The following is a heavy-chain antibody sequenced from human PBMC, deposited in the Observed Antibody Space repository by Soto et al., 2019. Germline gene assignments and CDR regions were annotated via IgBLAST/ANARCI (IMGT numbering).Heavy chain of an antibody. CDR1: GFIFTNYA. CDR2: ISGSGWVT. D-gene: IGHD4-17*01. V-gene: IGHV3-23*01. J-gene: IGHJ1*01. Sequence: EEQLLESGGGLVQPGGSLRLSCAASGFIFTNYAMSWVRQAPGKGLEWVSVISGSGWVTYYADSVKGRFTISRDNSKNTLYLEMNSLRAEDTATYYCAKDHYGDYVGFQYWGQGTLVTVSS. CDR3: AKDHYGDYVGFQY.